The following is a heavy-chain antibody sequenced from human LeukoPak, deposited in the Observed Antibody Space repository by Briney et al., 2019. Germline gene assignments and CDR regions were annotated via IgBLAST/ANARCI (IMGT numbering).Heavy chain of an antibody. V-gene: IGHV3-21*01. J-gene: IGHJ5*02. CDR2: ISSSSSYI. Sequence: GGSLRLSCAASGFTFSSYSMNWVRQAPGKGLEWVSSISSSSSYIYYADSVKGRFTISRDNAKNSLYLQMNSLRAEDTAVYYCARTVDCSSTSCYLGWFDPWGQGPLVTVSS. CDR1: GFTFSSYS. CDR3: ARTVDCSSTSCYLGWFDP. D-gene: IGHD2-2*01.